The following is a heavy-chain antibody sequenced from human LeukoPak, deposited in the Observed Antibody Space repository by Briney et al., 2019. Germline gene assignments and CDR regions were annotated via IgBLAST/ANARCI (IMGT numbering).Heavy chain of an antibody. D-gene: IGHD5-18*01. CDR3: ARGKRGYSYGYLWNELPYYFDY. V-gene: IGHV4-39*07. J-gene: IGHJ4*02. CDR1: GGSISSSSDY. CDR2: IFYSGST. Sequence: SDTLSLTCTVSGGSISSSSDYWPWIRQPPGKGLERIGSIFYSGSTYYNASLKSRVTISLDTSKNQFSLRLSSMADADTAVYYCARGKRGYSYGYLWNELPYYFDYWGQGTLVTVSS.